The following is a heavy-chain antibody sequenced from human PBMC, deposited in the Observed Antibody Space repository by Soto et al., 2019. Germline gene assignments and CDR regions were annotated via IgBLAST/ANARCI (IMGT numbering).Heavy chain of an antibody. V-gene: IGHV4-59*12. Sequence: SETLSLTCNVSGGSIYTYYWNWIRQSPGKGLEWIGYISDGVSTNYNPSLKSRVTTSVDTSKNQFSLRLSSVTVADTATYYCAREVKSAAASDAFDIWGQGTVVTVSS. D-gene: IGHD2-15*01. J-gene: IGHJ3*02. CDR1: GGSIYTYY. CDR3: AREVKSAAASDAFDI. CDR2: ISDGVST.